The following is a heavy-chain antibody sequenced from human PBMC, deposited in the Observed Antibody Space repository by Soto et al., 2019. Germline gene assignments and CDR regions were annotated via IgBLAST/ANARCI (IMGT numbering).Heavy chain of an antibody. Sequence: GGSLRLSCAASGFTFSSYAMSWVRQAPGKGLEWISGISASGGETYDTDSVKGRFTISRDNSKNTLFLQMNTLRADDTALYFCARGSYGDTDALEIWGQGTLVTVSS. CDR2: ISASGGET. D-gene: IGHD2-21*02. J-gene: IGHJ3*02. CDR3: ARGSYGDTDALEI. V-gene: IGHV3-23*01. CDR1: GFTFSSYA.